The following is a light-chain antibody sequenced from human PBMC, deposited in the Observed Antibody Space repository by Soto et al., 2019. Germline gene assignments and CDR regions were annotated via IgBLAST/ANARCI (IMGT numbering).Light chain of an antibody. CDR1: SSDVGGYNY. Sequence: QSVLTQPASVSGSPGQSITISCTGTSSDVGGYNYVSWYQQHPGKAPKVMIYEVSNRPSGVSNRFSGSKSGNTASLTISGLQAEDEGDYYCSSYTSRSNIRIFGGGTQLT. J-gene: IGLJ2*01. CDR2: EVS. V-gene: IGLV2-14*01. CDR3: SSYTSRSNIRI.